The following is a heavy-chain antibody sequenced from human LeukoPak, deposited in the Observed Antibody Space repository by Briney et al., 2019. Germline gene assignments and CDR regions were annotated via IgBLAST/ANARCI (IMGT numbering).Heavy chain of an antibody. CDR2: IYYSGST. D-gene: IGHD1-26*01. CDR3: AREIRGYSYFDY. CDR1: GGSISSYH. V-gene: IGHV4-59*01. Sequence: PSETLSLTCTVSGGSISSYHWSWIRQPPGKGLEWIGYIYYSGSTNYNPSLKSRVTISVDTSKNQFSLKPSSVTAADTAVYYCAREIRGYSYFDYWGQGTLVTVSS. J-gene: IGHJ4*02.